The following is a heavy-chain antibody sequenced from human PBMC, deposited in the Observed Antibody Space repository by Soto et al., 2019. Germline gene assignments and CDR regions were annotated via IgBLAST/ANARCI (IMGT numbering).Heavy chain of an antibody. CDR3: ARTPTPLRYFDWSPQYYFDY. D-gene: IGHD3-9*01. J-gene: IGHJ4*02. V-gene: IGHV4-59*08. CDR2: IYYSGST. CDR1: GGSISSYY. Sequence: SETLSLTCTVSGGSISSYYWSWIRQPPGKGLEWIGYIYYSGSTNYNPSLKSRVTISVDTSKNQFSLKLSSVTAADTAVYYCARTPTPLRYFDWSPQYYFDYWGQGTLVTVSS.